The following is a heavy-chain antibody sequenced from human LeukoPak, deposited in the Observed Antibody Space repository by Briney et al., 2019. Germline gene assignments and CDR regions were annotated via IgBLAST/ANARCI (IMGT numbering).Heavy chain of an antibody. Sequence: GGSLRLSCAASGFTFSSYAMHWVRQAPGKGLEWVAVISYDGSNKYYADSVKGRFTISRDNSKNTLYLQKNSLGAGDTAVHNDFWSGYLSYYYYMDVWGKGTTVTVSS. J-gene: IGHJ6*03. CDR1: GFTFSSYA. CDR2: ISYDGSNK. D-gene: IGHD3-3*01. V-gene: IGHV3-30*04. CDR3: FWSGYLSYYYYMDV.